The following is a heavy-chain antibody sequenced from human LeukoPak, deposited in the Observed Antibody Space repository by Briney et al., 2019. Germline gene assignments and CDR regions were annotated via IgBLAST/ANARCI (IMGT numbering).Heavy chain of an antibody. V-gene: IGHV3-30-3*01. Sequence: GGSLRLSCAASGFTFSSYAMHWVRQAPGKGLEWVAVISYDGSNKYYADSVKGRFTISRDNSKNTLYLQMNSLRAEDTAVYYCARELIVGATPRDYWGQGILVTVSS. CDR1: GFTFSSYA. CDR3: ARELIVGATPRDY. CDR2: ISYDGSNK. J-gene: IGHJ4*02. D-gene: IGHD1-26*01.